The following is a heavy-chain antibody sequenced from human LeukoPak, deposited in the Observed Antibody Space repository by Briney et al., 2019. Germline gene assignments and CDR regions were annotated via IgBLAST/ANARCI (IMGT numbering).Heavy chain of an antibody. V-gene: IGHV3-30-3*01. D-gene: IGHD3-22*01. Sequence: PAGSLRLSCAASGFTFSNYAMHWVRQAPGKGLEWVALISYDGNNKYYADSVKGRFTFSRDNSKNTLYLQMNSLRAEDTAVYYCARGGYYYDSSGYFHPFDYWGQGTLVTVSS. CDR2: ISYDGNNK. J-gene: IGHJ4*02. CDR1: GFTFSNYA. CDR3: ARGGYYYDSSGYFHPFDY.